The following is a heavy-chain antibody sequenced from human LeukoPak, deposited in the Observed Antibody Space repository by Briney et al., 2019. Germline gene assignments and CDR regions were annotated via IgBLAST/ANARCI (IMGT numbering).Heavy chain of an antibody. CDR2: IYYIGST. J-gene: IGHJ3*02. D-gene: IGHD3-9*01. CDR1: GGSISSYY. Sequence: SETLSLTCTVSGGSISSYYCSWIRQPPGKGLEWIGYIYYIGSTNYNPSLKSRVTISVDTSKNQFSLRPSSVTAADTAVYYCARVTLTGYYAFDIWGQGTMVTVSS. V-gene: IGHV4-59*01. CDR3: ARVTLTGYYAFDI.